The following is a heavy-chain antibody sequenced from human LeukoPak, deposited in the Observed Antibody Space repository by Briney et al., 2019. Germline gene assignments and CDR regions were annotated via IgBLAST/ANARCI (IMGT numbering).Heavy chain of an antibody. CDR2: IIPKFDLT. CDR3: TRDQNVRGVAAGMEGWFDP. J-gene: IGHJ5*02. V-gene: IGHV1-69*02. CDR1: GDTFSNFI. D-gene: IGHD1-1*01. Sequence: SVKVSCKTSGDTFSNFIISWVRQAPGQGLEWMARIIPKFDLTKIAQKFEGRVTITADTSTSTVYLELSNVRSDDTAIYYCTRDQNVRGVAAGMEGWFDPWGQGTLVTVSS.